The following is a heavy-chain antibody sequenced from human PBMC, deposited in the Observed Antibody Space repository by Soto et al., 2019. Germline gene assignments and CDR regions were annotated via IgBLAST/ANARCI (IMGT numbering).Heavy chain of an antibody. CDR1: GYAFSGYR. V-gene: IGHV1-18*01. J-gene: IGHJ6*02. CDR2: ISGYNGDT. Sequence: ASVKVSCKTSGYAFSGYRLSWVRQGPGQGLEWMGWISGYNGDTNYARKFQGRVSMTIDTSTTTAYMELRSLTSDDTAVYYCAKNGQPPYYYYGLDVWGQGTKVTVS. CDR3: AKNGQPPYYYYGLDV. D-gene: IGHD2-8*01.